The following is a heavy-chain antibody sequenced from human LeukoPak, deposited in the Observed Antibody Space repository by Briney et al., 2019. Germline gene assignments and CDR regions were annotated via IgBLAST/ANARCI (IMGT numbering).Heavy chain of an antibody. CDR3: AREGQQLGTFDY. Sequence: SETLSLTCTVSGGSISSSSYYWGWIRQPPGKGLEWIGSICYSGSTYYNPSLKSRVTISVDTPKNQFSLKLSSVTAADTAVYYCAREGQQLGTFDYWGQGTLVTVSS. CDR2: ICYSGST. V-gene: IGHV4-39*07. J-gene: IGHJ4*02. D-gene: IGHD6-13*01. CDR1: GGSISSSSYY.